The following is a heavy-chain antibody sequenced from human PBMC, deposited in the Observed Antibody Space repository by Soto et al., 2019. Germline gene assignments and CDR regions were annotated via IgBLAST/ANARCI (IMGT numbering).Heavy chain of an antibody. Sequence: QVPLVQSGAEVKKPGSSVKVSCKASGGTFSSYAISWVRQAPGQGLEWMGGIIPIFGTANYAQKFQGRVTITADKSTSTAYMELSSLRSEDTAVYYCAGTGYCSGGSCGWFDPWGQGTLVTVSS. J-gene: IGHJ5*02. D-gene: IGHD2-15*01. V-gene: IGHV1-69*06. CDR2: IIPIFGTA. CDR3: AGTGYCSGGSCGWFDP. CDR1: GGTFSSYA.